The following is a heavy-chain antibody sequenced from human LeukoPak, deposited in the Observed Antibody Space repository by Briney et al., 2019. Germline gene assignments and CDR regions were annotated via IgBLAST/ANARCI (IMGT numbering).Heavy chain of an antibody. Sequence: GGSLRLSCAASGFSFSSNSMNWVRQAPGKGLEWVSSISSGSSYIYYADSVKGRFTISRDNVKNSLYLQMNSLRAEDTAVYYCARESYGSGSYTLYYWGQGTLVTVSS. J-gene: IGHJ4*02. V-gene: IGHV3-21*01. D-gene: IGHD3-10*01. CDR1: GFSFSSNS. CDR3: ARESYGSGSYTLYY. CDR2: ISSGSSYI.